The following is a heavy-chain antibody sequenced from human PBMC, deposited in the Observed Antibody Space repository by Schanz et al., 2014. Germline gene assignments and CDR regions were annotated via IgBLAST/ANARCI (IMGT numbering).Heavy chain of an antibody. Sequence: EGQLAESGGGLVQPGGSLRLSCAVSGFTVSSNHMSWVRQAPGKGLEWVSVIYSGIGDYYADSVKDRFTVSRDNSKNTLYLQMNSLRAEDTAVYYCAKQIHYDILTVTRNWGQGTLVTVSS. CDR3: AKQIHYDILTVTRN. V-gene: IGHV3-66*01. J-gene: IGHJ4*02. CDR2: IYSGIGD. CDR1: GFTVSSNH. D-gene: IGHD3-9*01.